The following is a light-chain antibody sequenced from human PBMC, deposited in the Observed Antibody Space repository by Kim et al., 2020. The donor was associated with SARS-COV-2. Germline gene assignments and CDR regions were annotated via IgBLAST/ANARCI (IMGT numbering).Light chain of an antibody. Sequence: GGTVTLTCGSSTGTVTSGQYPYWFQQKPGQAPKTLIYDTINKHSWTPARFSGSLLGDKAALTISGAQPEDDAEYSCLLSCTGAQVIFGGGTQLTVL. CDR2: DTI. CDR3: LLSCTGAQVI. CDR1: TGTVTSGQY. V-gene: IGLV7-46*01. J-gene: IGLJ2*01.